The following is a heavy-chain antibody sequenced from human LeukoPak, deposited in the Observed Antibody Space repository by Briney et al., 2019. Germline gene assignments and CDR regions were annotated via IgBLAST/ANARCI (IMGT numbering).Heavy chain of an antibody. J-gene: IGHJ4*02. Sequence: GGSLRLSCSASAFTFSVYWMTWVRQAPGKGLEWEATIKEDGSDKYYVDSVRGRFTISRDNAENSLYLQRNSLTAEDAALYYCVRDGIRDIPGIITIRYDYWGQGTLVTVSS. CDR3: VRDGIRDIPGIITIRYDY. CDR1: AFTFSVYW. D-gene: IGHD3-10*01. V-gene: IGHV3-7*05. CDR2: IKEDGSDK.